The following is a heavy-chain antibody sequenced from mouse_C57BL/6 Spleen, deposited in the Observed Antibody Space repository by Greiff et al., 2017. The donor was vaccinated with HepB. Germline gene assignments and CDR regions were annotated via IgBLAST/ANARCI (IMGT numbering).Heavy chain of an antibody. Sequence: EVKLMESGGGLVQSGRSLRLSCATSGFTFSDFYMEWVRQAPGKGLEWIAASRNKANDYTTEYSASVKGRFIVSRDTSQSILYLQMNALRAEDTAIYYCARDPWDGYFDVWGTGTTVTVSS. D-gene: IGHD4-1*01. CDR3: ARDPWDGYFDV. CDR1: GFTFSDFY. V-gene: IGHV7-1*01. CDR2: SRNKANDYTT. J-gene: IGHJ1*03.